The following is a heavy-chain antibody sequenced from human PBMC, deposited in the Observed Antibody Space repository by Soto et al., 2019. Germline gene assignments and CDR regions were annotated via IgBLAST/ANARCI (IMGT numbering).Heavy chain of an antibody. CDR2: TYHRSKWYN. D-gene: IGHD1-26*01. V-gene: IGHV6-1*01. Sequence: PSQTLSLTCAISGDSVSSNSAAWNWIRQSPSRGLEWLGRTYHRSKWYNDYAVSVKSRITINPDTSKNQFSLQLNSVTPEDTAVYYCARDYEWELLGGDYYYGMDVWGQGTTVTVSS. CDR3: ARDYEWELLGGDYYYGMDV. CDR1: GDSVSSNSAA. J-gene: IGHJ6*02.